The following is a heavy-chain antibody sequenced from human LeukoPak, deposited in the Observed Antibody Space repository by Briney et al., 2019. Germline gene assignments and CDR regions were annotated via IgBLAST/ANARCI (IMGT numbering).Heavy chain of an antibody. CDR1: GFTFSSYW. Sequence: PGGSLRLSCAASGFTFSSYWMSWVRQAPGKGLEWVANIKQDGSEKYYVDSVKGRFTISRDNAKNSLYLQMNSLRAEDTAVYYCARQPLTNYYYYGMDVWGQGTTVTVSS. CDR3: ARQPLTNYYYYGMDV. D-gene: IGHD1-14*01. J-gene: IGHJ6*02. CDR2: IKQDGSEK. V-gene: IGHV3-7*01.